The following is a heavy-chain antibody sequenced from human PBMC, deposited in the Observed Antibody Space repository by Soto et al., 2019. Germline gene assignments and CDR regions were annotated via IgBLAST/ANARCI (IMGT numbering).Heavy chain of an antibody. CDR1: GDSVSSNSAA. D-gene: IGHD4-17*01. CDR2: TYYRSKWYN. CDR3: ARLTTTVTGLDY. J-gene: IGHJ4*02. Sequence: SQTLSLTCAISGDSVSSNSAAWNLIRQSPSRGLEWLGRTYYRSKWYNDYAVSVKSRITINPDTSKDQFSLQLNSVTPEDTAVYYCARLTTTVTGLDYWGQGTLVTVSS. V-gene: IGHV6-1*01.